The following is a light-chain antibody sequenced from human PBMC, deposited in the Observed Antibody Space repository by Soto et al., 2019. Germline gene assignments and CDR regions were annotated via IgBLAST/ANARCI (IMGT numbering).Light chain of an antibody. J-gene: IGLJ3*02. CDR1: SSDVGGYDY. Sequence: QSALTQPASVSGSPGQSITISCTGTSSDVGGYDYVSWYQHHPGKAPKLIIYEVSNRPSGISSRFSGSKSANTASLTISGLQAEDEAEYYCSSYTSISSLGGVFGGGTKLTVL. CDR3: SSYTSISSLGGV. V-gene: IGLV2-14*01. CDR2: EVS.